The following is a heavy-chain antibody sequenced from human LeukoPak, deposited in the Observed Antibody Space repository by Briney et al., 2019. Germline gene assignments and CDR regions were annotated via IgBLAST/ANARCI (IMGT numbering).Heavy chain of an antibody. D-gene: IGHD3-9*01. CDR1: SGSFSGYY. CDR2: INHSGST. J-gene: IGHJ4*02. CDR3: ARLTRGGILTGYSRHFDY. V-gene: IGHV4-34*01. Sequence: SETLSLTCAVYSGSFSGYYWSWIRQPPGKGLEWIGEINHSGSTNYNPSLKSRVSISVDTSKNQFSLKLSSVTAADTAVYYCARLTRGGILTGYSRHFDYWGQGTLVTVSS.